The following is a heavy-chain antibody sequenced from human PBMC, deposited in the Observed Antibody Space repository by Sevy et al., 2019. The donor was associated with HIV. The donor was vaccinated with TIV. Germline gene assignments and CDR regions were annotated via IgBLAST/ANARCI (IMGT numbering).Heavy chain of an antibody. CDR3: ARETIGRAAAGTFGGYYYYGMDV. Sequence: GSLRLSCAASGFTVSSNYMSWVRQAPGKGLEWVSVIYSGGSTYYADSVKGRFTISRDNSKNTLYLQMNSLRAEDTAVYYCARETIGRAAAGTFGGYYYYGMDVWGQGTTVTVSS. CDR2: IYSGGST. CDR1: GFTVSSNY. V-gene: IGHV3-53*01. J-gene: IGHJ6*02. D-gene: IGHD6-13*01.